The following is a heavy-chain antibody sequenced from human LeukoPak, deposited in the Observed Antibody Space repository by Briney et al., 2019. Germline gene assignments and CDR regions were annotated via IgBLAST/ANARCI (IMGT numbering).Heavy chain of an antibody. V-gene: IGHV1-18*01. Sequence: ASVKVSCKASGYTFTSYGISWVRQAPGQGLEWMGWISAYNGNTNYAQKLQGRVTMTTDTSTSTAYMELRSLRSDDTAVYYCARDAYCSSTSCPAPFDYWGQGSLVTDSS. CDR3: ARDAYCSSTSCPAPFDY. D-gene: IGHD2-2*01. J-gene: IGHJ4*02. CDR2: ISAYNGNT. CDR1: GYTFTSYG.